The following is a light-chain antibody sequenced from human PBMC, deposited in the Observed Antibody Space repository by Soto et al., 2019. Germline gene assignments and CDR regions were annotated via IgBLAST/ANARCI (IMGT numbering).Light chain of an antibody. CDR1: SSDVGSYNL. Sequence: QSALTQPASVSGSPGQSITISCTGTSSDVGSYNLVSWYQQHPGKAPKLMIYEGSKRPSGVSNRFSGSKSGYTASLTISGLQAEDEADYYCCSYAGSGTLVFGGGTKLTFL. J-gene: IGLJ3*02. V-gene: IGLV2-23*01. CDR2: EGS. CDR3: CSYAGSGTLV.